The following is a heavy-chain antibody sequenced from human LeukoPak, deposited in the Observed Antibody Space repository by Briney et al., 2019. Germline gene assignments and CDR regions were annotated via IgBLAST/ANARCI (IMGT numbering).Heavy chain of an antibody. CDR2: MHYSGNT. J-gene: IGHJ6*02. Sequence: SETLSLTCTVSGGSISSYYWSWIRKSPGKGLEWISYMHYSGNTKYNSSLKSRVTISLDTSKNQFSLRLSSVTAADTAVYYCASLIRQGHYAMDVWGQGTMVTVSS. CDR1: GGSISSYY. CDR3: ASLIRQGHYAMDV. V-gene: IGHV4-59*01.